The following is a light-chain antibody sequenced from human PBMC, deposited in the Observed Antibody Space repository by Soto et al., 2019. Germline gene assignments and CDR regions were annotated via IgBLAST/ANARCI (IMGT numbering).Light chain of an antibody. V-gene: IGKV1-5*01. CDR3: QQNNTFWT. CDR1: QSIKSC. J-gene: IGKJ1*01. CDR2: DAS. Sequence: DIQMTQSPSTLSASVGDGVTITCRASQSIKSCLSWYQQKPVKATKVLTDDASSLNSGVPSRFSGSGSETEFPLSITSLQPDDFANYYRQQNNTFWTFGQGTKVDIK.